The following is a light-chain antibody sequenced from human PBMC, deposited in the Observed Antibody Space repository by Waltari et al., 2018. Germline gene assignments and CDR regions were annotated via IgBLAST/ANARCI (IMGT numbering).Light chain of an antibody. Sequence: SYVLTQPPSVSVAPGQTARITCGGDKNGIKGEHWYQQKPGQGTVLGIYDDRDWPSVIPERFSGSKSGNTATLTISGLQVEDEADYFCSSYTSTTTPFVFGSGTKVTVL. CDR1: KNGIKG. CDR3: SSYTSTTTPFV. V-gene: IGLV3-21*02. J-gene: IGLJ1*01. CDR2: DDR.